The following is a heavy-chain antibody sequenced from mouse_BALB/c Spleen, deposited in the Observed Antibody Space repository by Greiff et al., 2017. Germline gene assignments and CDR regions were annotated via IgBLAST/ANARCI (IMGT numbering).Heavy chain of an antibody. V-gene: IGHV1S34*01. CDR1: GYSFNGYY. D-gene: IGHD2-14*01. Sequence: LVKTGASVKISCKASGYSFNGYYMHWVKQSHGKSLEWIGYISCYNGATSYNQKFKGKATFTVDTSSSTAYMQFNSLTSEDSAVYYCAREEVRRYYAMDYWGQGTSVTVSS. CDR3: AREEVRRYYAMDY. CDR2: ISCYNGAT. J-gene: IGHJ4*01.